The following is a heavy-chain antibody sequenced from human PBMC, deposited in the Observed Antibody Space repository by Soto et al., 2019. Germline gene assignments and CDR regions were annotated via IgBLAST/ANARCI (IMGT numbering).Heavy chain of an antibody. D-gene: IGHD3-10*01. CDR3: ARVLVAWPPYYYGSGTETGYFDY. Sequence: SETLSLTCTVSGGSISSYYWSWIRQPPGKGLEWIGYIYYSGSTNYNPSLKSRVTISVDTSKNQFSLKLSSVTAADTAVYYCARVLVAWPPYYYGSGTETGYFDYWGQGPLVTVSS. CDR1: GGSISSYY. CDR2: IYYSGST. V-gene: IGHV4-59*01. J-gene: IGHJ4*02.